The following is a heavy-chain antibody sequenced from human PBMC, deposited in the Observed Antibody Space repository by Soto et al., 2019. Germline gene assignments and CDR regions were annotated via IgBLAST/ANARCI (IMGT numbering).Heavy chain of an antibody. CDR1: GYTLTELS. V-gene: IGHV1-24*01. CDR3: ANDVEYDILTGYGAQTEN. J-gene: IGHJ4*02. CDR2: FDPEDGET. Sequence: ASVKVSCKVSGYTLTELSMHWVRQAPGKGLEWMGGFDPEDGETIYAQKFQGRVTMTEDTSTDTAYMELSSVRSEDTAVYYCANDVEYDILTGYGAQTENWGKGTLVTV. D-gene: IGHD3-9*01.